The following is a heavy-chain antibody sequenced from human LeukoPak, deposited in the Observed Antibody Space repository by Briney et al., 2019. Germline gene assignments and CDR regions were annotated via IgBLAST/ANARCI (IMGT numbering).Heavy chain of an antibody. CDR2: IYTSGST. CDR3: ARGPTESMVRGVITGKFDY. Sequence: SETLSLTCTVSGGSISSCYWSWIRQPAGKGLEWIGRIYTSGSTNYNPSLKSRVTMSVDTSKNQFSLKLSSVTAADTAVYYCARGPTESMVRGVITGKFDYWGQGTLVTVSS. J-gene: IGHJ4*02. CDR1: GGSISSCY. V-gene: IGHV4-4*07. D-gene: IGHD3-10*01.